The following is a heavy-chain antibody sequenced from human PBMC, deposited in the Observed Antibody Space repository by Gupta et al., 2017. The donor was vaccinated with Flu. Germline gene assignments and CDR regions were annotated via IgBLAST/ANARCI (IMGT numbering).Heavy chain of an antibody. J-gene: IGHJ6*02. V-gene: IGHV3-23*01. D-gene: IGHD2-8*01. CDR2: ISGSGDST. Sequence: GKGLVWVSAISGSGDSTYYADSVKVRFTISRDNSKNTLYLQMNSLGADDTAVYYCARYCTNGLCYYYYYGMDVWGQGTTVTVSS. CDR3: ARYCTNGLCYYYYYGMDV.